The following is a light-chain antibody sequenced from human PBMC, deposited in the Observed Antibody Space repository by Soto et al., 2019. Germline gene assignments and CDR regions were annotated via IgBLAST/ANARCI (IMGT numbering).Light chain of an antibody. CDR2: DNN. CDR1: DSNIGSNK. Sequence: QSVLTQPPSASGTPGQRVTISWSGSDSNIGSNKVNWYQQLPGTAPKLLIYDNNQRPSGVPDRFSGSKSGTSTSLAISGLQSDDEADYYCAAWDDSLNGYVFGAGTKLTVL. J-gene: IGLJ1*01. V-gene: IGLV1-44*01. CDR3: AAWDDSLNGYV.